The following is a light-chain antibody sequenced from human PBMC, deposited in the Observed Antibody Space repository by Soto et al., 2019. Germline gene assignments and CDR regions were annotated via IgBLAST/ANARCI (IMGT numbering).Light chain of an antibody. J-gene: IGKJ1*01. CDR1: QNLLYSNGYNY. Sequence: EIVMTQSPLSLPVNTGESASISCRSSQNLLYSNGYNYLDWYLQKPRQSPQLLIYLGSNRSSGVPDRVSGSGSGTDFTLKISRGEAEDVGVYYRMQTLQALGTFGQGTKGEIK. CDR3: MQTLQALGT. CDR2: LGS. V-gene: IGKV2-28*01.